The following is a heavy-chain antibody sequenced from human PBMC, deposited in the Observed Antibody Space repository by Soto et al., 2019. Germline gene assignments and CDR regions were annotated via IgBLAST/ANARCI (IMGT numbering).Heavy chain of an antibody. J-gene: IGHJ6*02. Sequence: QVQLQESGPGLVKPSQTQSLTCTVSGASIGSGTYYWSWVRQPPGKGLEWIGFISYIGRTYYNPSLKSRVTISEATSHNQFPLNLTSVTAVDTAVYYCARAADARRFYYGMDVWGQGTTVTVSS. CDR3: ARAADARRFYYGMDV. CDR2: ISYIGRT. V-gene: IGHV4-30-4*01. CDR1: GASIGSGTYY.